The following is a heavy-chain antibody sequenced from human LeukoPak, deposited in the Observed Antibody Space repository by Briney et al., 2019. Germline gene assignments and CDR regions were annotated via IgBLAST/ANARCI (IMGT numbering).Heavy chain of an antibody. V-gene: IGHV3-72*01. D-gene: IGHD6-13*01. CDR2: SRNKADSYTA. CDR1: GFTFSSYW. Sequence: GGSLRLSCAASGFTFSSYWMSWVRQAPGKGLEWVGRSRNKADSYTAEYAASVKGRFTISRDESKNSLYLQISSLETEDAAVYYCATSSWYRLAYWGQGSLVTVSS. J-gene: IGHJ4*02. CDR3: ATSSWYRLAY.